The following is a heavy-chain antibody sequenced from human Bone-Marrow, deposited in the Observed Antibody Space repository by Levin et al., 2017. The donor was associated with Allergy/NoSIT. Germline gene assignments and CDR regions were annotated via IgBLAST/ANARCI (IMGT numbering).Heavy chain of an antibody. D-gene: IGHD6-13*01. Sequence: SGGSLRLSCVASGFTFGDFYMSWIRQAPGKGLEWVSYITNTGRYTNHADSVRGRFTVSRDNSKNSLYLQMSSLSAEDTAVYYCARDRSIAAAGLDYWGQGTLVTVSS. J-gene: IGHJ4*02. CDR2: ITNTGRYT. CDR3: ARDRSIAAAGLDY. CDR1: GFTFGDFY. V-gene: IGHV3-11*05.